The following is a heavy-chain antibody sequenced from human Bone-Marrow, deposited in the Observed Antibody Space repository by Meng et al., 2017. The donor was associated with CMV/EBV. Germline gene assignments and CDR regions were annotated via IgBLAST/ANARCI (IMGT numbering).Heavy chain of an antibody. V-gene: IGHV4-59*01. J-gene: IGHJ3*02. CDR3: ARTYGKAFDI. D-gene: IGHD4-17*01. Sequence: SETLSLTCTVSSGSISYYYWSWIRQPPGKGLECIGYIYYTGSTNYNPSLKSRVTISIDTSKNQFSLKLSSVTAADTDVYYWARTYGKAFDIWGQGTRVSVAS. CDR1: SGSISYYY. CDR2: IYYTGST.